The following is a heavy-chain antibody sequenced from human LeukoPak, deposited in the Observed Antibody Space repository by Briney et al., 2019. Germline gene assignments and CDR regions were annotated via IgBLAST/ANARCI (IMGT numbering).Heavy chain of an antibody. V-gene: IGHV1-69*04. Sequence: SVKVSCKASGGTFSSYAISWVRQAPGQGLEWIGRIIPSLDVANYAQKFQGRVTLSVDRDTATTYMEVTSLRSEDTAIYYCARDHCTPGTCLGGHWGQGTLVTVSS. CDR1: GGTFSSYA. CDR2: IIPSLDVA. J-gene: IGHJ4*02. CDR3: ARDHCTPGTCLGGH. D-gene: IGHD2-15*01.